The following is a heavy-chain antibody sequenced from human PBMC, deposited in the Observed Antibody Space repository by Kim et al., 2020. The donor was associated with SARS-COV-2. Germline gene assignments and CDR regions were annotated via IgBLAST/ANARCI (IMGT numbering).Heavy chain of an antibody. D-gene: IGHD2-8*02. Sequence: SVKVSCKASGDTFSNQAITWVRQAPGQGLEWMGAIIPVFGTTTYAPTFQDRITITADDFPGTDYLELTSLTSDDTAVYYCAMERRQSTARGYVFYYGLAGWGQASTVSVSS. CDR3: AMERRQSTARGYVFYYGLAG. J-gene: IGHJ6*01. V-gene: IGHV1-69*13. CDR1: GDTFSNQA. CDR2: IIPVFGTT.